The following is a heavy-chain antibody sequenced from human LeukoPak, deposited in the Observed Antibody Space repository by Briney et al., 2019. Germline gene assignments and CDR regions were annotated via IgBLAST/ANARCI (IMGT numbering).Heavy chain of an antibody. Sequence: ASVKVSCKASGYTFTSYYMHWVRQAPGQGLEWMGIINPGGGSTTYTQKFQGRITMTRDTSTSTVHMELSSLRSDDTAVYYCARAGSYYDSTSHYSFDYWGQGTLVTVSS. CDR2: INPGGGST. J-gene: IGHJ4*02. V-gene: IGHV1-46*01. CDR1: GYTFTSYY. D-gene: IGHD3-22*01. CDR3: ARAGSYYDSTSHYSFDY.